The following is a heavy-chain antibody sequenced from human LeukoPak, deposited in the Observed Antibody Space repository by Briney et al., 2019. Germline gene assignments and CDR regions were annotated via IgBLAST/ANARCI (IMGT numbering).Heavy chain of an antibody. CDR3: AIGGGSYHFDY. J-gene: IGHJ4*02. CDR2: IYYSGST. D-gene: IGHD1-26*01. V-gene: IGHV4-59*01. Sequence: SETLSLTCTVSGGSISSYYWSWIRQPPGKGLEWIGNIYYSGSTNYNPSLKSRVTISVDTSKNQFSLKLSSVTAADTAVYYCAIGGGSYHFDYWGQGTLVTVSS. CDR1: GGSISSYY.